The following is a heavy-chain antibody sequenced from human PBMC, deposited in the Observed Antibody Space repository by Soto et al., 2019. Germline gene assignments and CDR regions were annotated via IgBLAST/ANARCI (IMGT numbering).Heavy chain of an antibody. D-gene: IGHD1-26*01. J-gene: IGHJ4*02. CDR2: INAAHGNT. CDR1: GYTFTNYA. CDR3: ARGGYSGTYYAYFDY. Sequence: ASVKVSCKASGYTFTNYAIHWVRQAPGQRLEWMGWINAAHGNTKYSQKFQGRVTITRDTSASTAYMELTSLRSEDTAVYYCARGGYSGTYYAYFDYWGQGTLVTVSS. V-gene: IGHV1-3*01.